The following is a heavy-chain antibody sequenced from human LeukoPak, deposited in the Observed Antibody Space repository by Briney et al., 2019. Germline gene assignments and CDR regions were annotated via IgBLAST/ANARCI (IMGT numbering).Heavy chain of an antibody. CDR2: IWYDGSNK. J-gene: IGHJ6*03. Sequence: GGSLRLSCAASGFTFSSYGMHWVRQAPGKGLEWVAVIWYDGSNKYYADSVKGRFTISRDSSKNTLYLQMNSLRAEDTAVYYCAKGPVTVNYYYMDVWGKGTTVTVSS. D-gene: IGHD5-18*01. CDR1: GFTFSSYG. V-gene: IGHV3-33*06. CDR3: AKGPVTVNYYYMDV.